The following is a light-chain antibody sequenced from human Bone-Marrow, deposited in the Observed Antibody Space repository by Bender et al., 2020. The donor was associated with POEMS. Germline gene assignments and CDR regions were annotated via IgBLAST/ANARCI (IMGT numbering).Light chain of an antibody. Sequence: QSALTQPPSASGSPGQSVTISCTGTGSDVGGYNYVSWYQQHPGKAPKFIIYEINKRPSGVSDRFSGSKSGNTASLTISGLQAEDEADYYCSSFTSRSTLVFGGGTKLTVL. V-gene: IGLV2-14*01. CDR2: EIN. CDR1: GSDVGGYNY. CDR3: SSFTSRSTLV. J-gene: IGLJ3*02.